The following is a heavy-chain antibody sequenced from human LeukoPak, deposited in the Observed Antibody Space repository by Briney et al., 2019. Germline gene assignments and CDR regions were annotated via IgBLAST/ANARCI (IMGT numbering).Heavy chain of an antibody. Sequence: PGGSLRLSCAASGFTFSSYWMSWVRQAPGKGLEWVANIKQDGSEKYYVDSVKGRFTISRDNAKNSLYLQMNSLRAEDTAVYYCARDILRQSAALNYDILTGNPRGDYYYYGMDVWGQGTTVTVSS. CDR3: ARDILRQSAALNYDILTGNPRGDYYYYGMDV. D-gene: IGHD3-9*01. CDR1: GFTFSSYW. J-gene: IGHJ6*02. CDR2: IKQDGSEK. V-gene: IGHV3-7*01.